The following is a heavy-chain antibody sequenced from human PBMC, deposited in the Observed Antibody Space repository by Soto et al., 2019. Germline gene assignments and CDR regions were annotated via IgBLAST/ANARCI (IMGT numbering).Heavy chain of an antibody. D-gene: IGHD6-19*01. CDR2: IIPILGIA. J-gene: IGHJ4*02. CDR3: ARGIAVAAQLPLDY. V-gene: IGHV1-69*02. Sequence: GVSVKVSCKASGGSFSSYTISWVRQSPGQGLEWMGRIIPILGIANYAQKFQGRVTITADKSTSTAYMELSSLRSEDTAVYYCARGIAVAAQLPLDYWGQGTLVTVSS. CDR1: GGSFSSYT.